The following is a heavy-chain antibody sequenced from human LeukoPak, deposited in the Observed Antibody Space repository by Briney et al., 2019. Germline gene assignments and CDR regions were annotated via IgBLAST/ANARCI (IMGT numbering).Heavy chain of an antibody. CDR2: FHATRST. J-gene: IGHJ4*02. V-gene: IGHV4-4*08. Sequence: PSETLSLTCTVSGGSISSFYWSWIRQPPGKGLEWIGVFHATRSTNYNPSLKSRVSISVDTSKNQVSLGLNSVTAADTAVYYCARGDPTGRPGIGFDFWGQGTLVTVSS. D-gene: IGHD1-26*01. CDR3: ARGDPTGRPGIGFDF. CDR1: GGSISSFY.